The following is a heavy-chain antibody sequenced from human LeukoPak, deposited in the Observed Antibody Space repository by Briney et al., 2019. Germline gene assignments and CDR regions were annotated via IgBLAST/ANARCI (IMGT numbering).Heavy chain of an antibody. CDR1: GGTFSSYA. CDR2: IIPILGIA. V-gene: IGHV1-69*04. D-gene: IGHD2-2*02. Sequence: GASVKLSCKASGGTFSSYAISWVRQAPGQGLEWMGRIIPILGIANYAQKFQGRVTITADKSTSTAYMELSSLRSEDTAVYYCARTGYCSSTSCYRYYYYGMDVWGQGTTVTVSS. J-gene: IGHJ6*02. CDR3: ARTGYCSSTSCYRYYYYGMDV.